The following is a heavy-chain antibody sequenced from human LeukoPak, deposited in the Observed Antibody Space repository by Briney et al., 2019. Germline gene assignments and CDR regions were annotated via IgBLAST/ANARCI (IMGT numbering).Heavy chain of an antibody. Sequence: PGGSLRLSCAASGFTFSSYWMSWVRQAPGKGLEWVANIKQDGSEKYYVDSVKGRFTISRDNAKKSLYLAMNSLRAEDTAVYYCANGAVAGTPYYYGMDVWGQGTTVTVSS. CDR2: IKQDGSEK. D-gene: IGHD6-19*01. CDR1: GFTFSSYW. J-gene: IGHJ6*02. V-gene: IGHV3-7*01. CDR3: ANGAVAGTPYYYGMDV.